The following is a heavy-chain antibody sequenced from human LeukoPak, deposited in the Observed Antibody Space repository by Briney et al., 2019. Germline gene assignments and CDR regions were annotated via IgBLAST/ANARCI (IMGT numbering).Heavy chain of an antibody. D-gene: IGHD6-19*01. CDR1: GYSFTNYW. CDR3: VRHGSSGWYYFDY. J-gene: IGHJ4*02. CDR2: IYPGDSET. Sequence: GESLKISCKTSGYSFTNYWIGWVRQMPGKGLEWMGIIYPGDSETRYSPSFQGQVTISADKSISTAYLQWSSLKASDTAMYYCVRHGSSGWYYFDYWGQGTLVTVSS. V-gene: IGHV5-51*01.